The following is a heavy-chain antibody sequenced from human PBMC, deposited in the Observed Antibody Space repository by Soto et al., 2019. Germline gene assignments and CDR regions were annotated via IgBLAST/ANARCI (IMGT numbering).Heavy chain of an antibody. Sequence: PGGSLRLSCTASGFMFGSYWMTWVRHVPGKGLQCVANIKRDGSEKYYVDFVKGRFTISRDNADNSVFLDMNNLRVDDTATYYCARVRATDYEIDYWGQGALVTVSS. CDR1: GFMFGSYW. J-gene: IGHJ4*02. V-gene: IGHV3-7*03. CDR2: IKRDGSEK. D-gene: IGHD4-17*01. CDR3: ARVRATDYEIDY.